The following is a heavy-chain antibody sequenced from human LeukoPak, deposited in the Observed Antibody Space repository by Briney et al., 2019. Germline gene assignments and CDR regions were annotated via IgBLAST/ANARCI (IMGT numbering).Heavy chain of an antibody. CDR2: LYSGGTT. J-gene: IGHJ4*02. Sequence: GGSLRLSCAASGLSVSSKYMNWVRQAPGKGLEWVSLLYSGGTTYYADSVKGRFTISRDSSKNTVYLQMNSLRAEDTAVYYCAARDCSTTGCHGVLFDYWGQGTLVTVSS. V-gene: IGHV3-53*01. D-gene: IGHD2/OR15-2a*01. CDR1: GLSVSSKY. CDR3: AARDCSTTGCHGVLFDY.